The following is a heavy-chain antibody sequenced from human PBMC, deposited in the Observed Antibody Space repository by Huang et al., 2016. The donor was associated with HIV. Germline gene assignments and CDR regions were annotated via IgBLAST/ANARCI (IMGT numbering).Heavy chain of an antibody. D-gene: IGHD2-21*01. J-gene: IGHJ3*02. CDR1: GYTLTELS. V-gene: IGHV1-24*01. CDR2: FAPEHCET. Sequence: QVQLVQSGAEVKKPGASVKVSCKVSGYTLTELSIHWVRQAPGKGLEWMGGFAPEHCETIYAKNFQGRVTMTEDTSTDTAYMELHSLRPEDTAVYYCAAGYDTYYDIWGQGTMVIASS. CDR3: AAGYDTYYDI.